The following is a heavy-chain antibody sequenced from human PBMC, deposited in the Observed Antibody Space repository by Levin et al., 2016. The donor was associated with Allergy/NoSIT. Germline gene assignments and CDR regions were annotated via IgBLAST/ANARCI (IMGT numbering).Heavy chain of an antibody. V-gene: IGHV3-7*03. CDR1: GFTFSSYW. D-gene: IGHD1-26*01. CDR2: IKQDGSET. CDR3: AREGISGATKDDNFDC. Sequence: GESLKISCVASGFTFSSYWMSWVRQAPGKGLEWMANIKQDGSETYYVDSVKGRFTISRDNAKNSLYLQMNSLRVEDTAVYYCAREGISGATKDDNFDCWGQGTLVTVSS. J-gene: IGHJ4*02.